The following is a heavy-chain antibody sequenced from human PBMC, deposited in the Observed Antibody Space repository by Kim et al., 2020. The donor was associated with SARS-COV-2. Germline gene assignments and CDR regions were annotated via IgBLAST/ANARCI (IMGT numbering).Heavy chain of an antibody. Sequence: SETLSLTCTVSGASITSYYWTWIRQPPGKGLEWIGDIYYSGSTNYNPSLNSRVTLSVDTSKNQFSLKLSSVTAADTAVYYCASYSGSFYFQHWGLGTLITVSS. J-gene: IGHJ1*01. D-gene: IGHD1-26*01. CDR1: GASITSYY. CDR2: IYYSGST. CDR3: ASYSGSFYFQH. V-gene: IGHV4-59*13.